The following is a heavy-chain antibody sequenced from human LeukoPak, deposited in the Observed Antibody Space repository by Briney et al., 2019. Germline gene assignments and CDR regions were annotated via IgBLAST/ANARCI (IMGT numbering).Heavy chain of an antibody. Sequence: ASVKVSCKASGYTFTSYYMHWVRQAPGQGLEWMVIINPSGSSTTYAQKFQGRVTMTRDTSTSTVYMELSSLRSADTAVYYCARASPPITIFGVVSSIWFDPWGQGTLVTVSS. V-gene: IGHV1-46*01. J-gene: IGHJ5*02. CDR1: GYTFTSYY. D-gene: IGHD3-3*01. CDR3: ARASPPITIFGVVSSIWFDP. CDR2: INPSGSST.